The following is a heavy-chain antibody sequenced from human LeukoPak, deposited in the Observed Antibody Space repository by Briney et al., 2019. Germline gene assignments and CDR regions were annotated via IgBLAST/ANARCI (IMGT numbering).Heavy chain of an antibody. CDR2: IYPGDSDT. Sequence: PGESLKISCKGSGYSFTSYWIGWVRQMPGKGLEWMGIIYPGDSDTKYSPSFQGQVTISADMSIRTANLQWRSLKASDTAMYYCVRSDSSSSAGTGFDYWGQGTQVTVSS. CDR3: VRSDSSSSAGTGFDY. J-gene: IGHJ4*02. CDR1: GYSFTSYW. V-gene: IGHV5-51*01. D-gene: IGHD3-22*01.